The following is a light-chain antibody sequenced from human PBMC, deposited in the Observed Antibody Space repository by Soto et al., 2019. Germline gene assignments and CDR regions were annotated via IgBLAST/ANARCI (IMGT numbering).Light chain of an antibody. CDR1: TSDVGGYNL. CDR2: EGT. CDR3: CSYASSSSYV. Sequence: QSALTQPASVSGSPGQSITISCSGTTSDVGGYNLVSWYQQHTAKAPKLLIYEGTQRPSGVSSRFSGSKSGNTASLTISGLQAEDEADYYCCSYASSSSYVFGTVTKLTVL. J-gene: IGLJ1*01. V-gene: IGLV2-23*01.